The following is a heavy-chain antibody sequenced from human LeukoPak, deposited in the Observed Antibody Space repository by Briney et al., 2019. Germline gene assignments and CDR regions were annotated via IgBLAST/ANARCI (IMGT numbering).Heavy chain of an antibody. V-gene: IGHV4-34*01. CDR1: GGSFSGYY. CDR3: ARGLREFGYYYYHMDV. CDR2: INHSGRT. D-gene: IGHD3-10*01. Sequence: SETLSLTCAVYGGSFSGYYWSWIRQPPGKGLEWIGEINHSGRTNYNPSLKSRVTISADTSKNQFSLKLRSVTAADTAVYYCARGLREFGYYYYHMDVWGQGTLVTVSS. J-gene: IGHJ6*03.